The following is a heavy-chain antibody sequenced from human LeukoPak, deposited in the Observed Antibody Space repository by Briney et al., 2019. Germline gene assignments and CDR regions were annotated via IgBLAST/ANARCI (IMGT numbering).Heavy chain of an antibody. J-gene: IGHJ6*04. V-gene: IGHV3-21*01. D-gene: IGHD3-10*02. CDR1: GFTFNNYA. CDR2: ISSSSSYI. Sequence: GGSLRLSCAASGFTFNNYAMNWVRQAPGKGLEWVSSISSSSSYIYYADSVKGRFTISRDNAKNSLYLQMNSLRAEDTAVYYCAELGITMIGGVWGRGTTVTISS. CDR3: AELGITMIGGV.